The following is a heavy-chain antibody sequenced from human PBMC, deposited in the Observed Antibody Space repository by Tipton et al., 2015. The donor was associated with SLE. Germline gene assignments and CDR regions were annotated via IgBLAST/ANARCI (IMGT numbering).Heavy chain of an antibody. D-gene: IGHD5-12*01. J-gene: IGHJ4*02. CDR3: ARFEFGYGDY. CDR2: ISGSGGST. V-gene: IGHV3-23*01. CDR1: GFTFSSYA. Sequence: SLRLSCAASGFTFSSYAMSWVRQAPGKGLEWVSAISGSGGSTYYADSVKGRFTISRDNAKNSLYLQMNSLRAEDTAVYYCARFEFGYGDYWGQGTLVTVSS.